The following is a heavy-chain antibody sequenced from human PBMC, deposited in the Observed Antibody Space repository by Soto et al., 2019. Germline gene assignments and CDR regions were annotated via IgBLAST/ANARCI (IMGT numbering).Heavy chain of an antibody. D-gene: IGHD3-10*01. CDR3: AADKLLWFEELLPYYDYGMDV. V-gene: IGHV1-58*01. Sequence: QMQLVQSGPEVKKPGTSVKVSCKASGFTFTSSAVQWVRQARGQRLEWIGWIVVGSGNTNYAQKFQERVTITRDMSTSTAYMELSSLRSEDTAVYYCAADKLLWFEELLPYYDYGMDVWGQGTTVTVSS. CDR2: IVVGSGNT. CDR1: GFTFTSSA. J-gene: IGHJ6*02.